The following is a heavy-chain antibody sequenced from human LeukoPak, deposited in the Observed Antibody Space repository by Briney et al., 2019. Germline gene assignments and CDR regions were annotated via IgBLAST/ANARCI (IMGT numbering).Heavy chain of an antibody. CDR1: GFTFSSHG. CDR2: ISGSGGNT. Sequence: GGSLRLSCAASGFTFSSHGMNWVRQAPGKGLEWVSGISGSGGNTYYADSVKGRFTISRDNSKNTLYLQMNSLRAEDMALYYCAKDMGYSYGADAFDIWGQGTMVTVSS. J-gene: IGHJ3*02. V-gene: IGHV3-23*01. CDR3: AKDMGYSYGADAFDI. D-gene: IGHD5-18*01.